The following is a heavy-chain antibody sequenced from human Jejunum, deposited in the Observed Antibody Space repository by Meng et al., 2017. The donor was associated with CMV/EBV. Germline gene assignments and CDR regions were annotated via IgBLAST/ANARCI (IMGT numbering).Heavy chain of an antibody. Sequence: VSCKASGYTFIDYYMHWVRQAPGQGLEWMGRINPNSGGTIYAQKFQGRVTMTRDTSISTVYMELSSLRYDDTAVYFCSRGEWQLHYWGQGTLVTVSS. CDR1: GYTFIDYY. V-gene: IGHV1-2*06. CDR2: INPNSGGT. CDR3: SRGEWQLHY. D-gene: IGHD1-26*01. J-gene: IGHJ4*02.